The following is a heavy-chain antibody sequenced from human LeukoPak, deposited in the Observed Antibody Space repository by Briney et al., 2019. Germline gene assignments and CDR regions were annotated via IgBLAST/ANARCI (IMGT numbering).Heavy chain of an antibody. CDR1: GGTFSSYA. CDR2: IIPIFGTA. CDR3: ARTWLVGVVPAAINWFDP. V-gene: IGHV1-69*13. D-gene: IGHD2-2*01. J-gene: IGHJ5*02. Sequence: SVKVSCKASGGTFSSYAISWVRQAPGQGLEWMGGIIPIFGTANYAQKFQGRVTITADESTSTAYMELSSLRSEDTAVYYCARTWLVGVVPAAINWFDPWGQGTLVTVSS.